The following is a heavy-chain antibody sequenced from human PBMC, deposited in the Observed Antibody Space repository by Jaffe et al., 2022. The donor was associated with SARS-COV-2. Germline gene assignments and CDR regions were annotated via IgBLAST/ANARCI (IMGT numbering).Heavy chain of an antibody. D-gene: IGHD3-3*01. CDR2: IYPGDSDT. CDR3: ARGDYDAPVGYYYYGMDV. J-gene: IGHJ6*02. V-gene: IGHV5-51*01. CDR1: GYSFTSYW. Sequence: EVQLVQSGAEVKKPGESLKISCKGSGYSFTSYWIGWVRQMPGKGLEWMGIIYPGDSDTRYSPSFQGQVTISADKSISTAYLQWSSLKASDTAMYYCARGDYDAPVGYYYYGMDVWGQGTTVTVSS.